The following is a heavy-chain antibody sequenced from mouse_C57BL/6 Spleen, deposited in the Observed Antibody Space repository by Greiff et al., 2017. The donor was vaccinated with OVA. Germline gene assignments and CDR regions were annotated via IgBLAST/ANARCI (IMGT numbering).Heavy chain of an antibody. CDR1: GYTFTSYW. J-gene: IGHJ3*01. Sequence: QVQLKQPGTELVKPGASVKLSCKASGYTFTSYWMHWVKQRPGQGLEWIGNINPSNGGTNYTEKFKSKATLTVDKSSSTAYMQLSSLTSEDSAVDYCARLAYDYDGAWFAYWGQGTLVTVSA. D-gene: IGHD2-4*01. V-gene: IGHV1-53*01. CDR2: INPSNGGT. CDR3: ARLAYDYDGAWFAY.